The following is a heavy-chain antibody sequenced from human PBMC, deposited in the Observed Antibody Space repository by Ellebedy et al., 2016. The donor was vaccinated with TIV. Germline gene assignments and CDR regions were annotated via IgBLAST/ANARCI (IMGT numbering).Heavy chain of an antibody. CDR3: AREFRGYEGLDY. V-gene: IGHV4-34*01. CDR2: INHSGST. J-gene: IGHJ4*02. CDR1: GGSFSGYY. D-gene: IGHD5-12*01. Sequence: SETLSLXXAVYGGSFSGYYWSWIRQPPGKGLEWIGEINHSGSTNYNPSLKSRVTISVDTSKNQFSLKLSSVTAADTAVYYCAREFRGYEGLDYWGQGTLVTVSS.